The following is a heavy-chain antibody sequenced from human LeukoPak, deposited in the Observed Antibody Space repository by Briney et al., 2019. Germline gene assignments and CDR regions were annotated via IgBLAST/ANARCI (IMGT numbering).Heavy chain of an antibody. CDR2: MNPNSGNT. V-gene: IGHV1-8*01. CDR1: GYTFTSYD. Sequence: GALVKVSCKASGYTFTSYDINWVRQATGQGLEWMGWMNPNSGNTGYAQKFQGRVTMTRNTSISTAYMELSSLRSEDTAVYYCARQEAPYYDFWSGYSNWFDPWGQGTLVTVSS. D-gene: IGHD3-3*01. CDR3: ARQEAPYYDFWSGYSNWFDP. J-gene: IGHJ5*02.